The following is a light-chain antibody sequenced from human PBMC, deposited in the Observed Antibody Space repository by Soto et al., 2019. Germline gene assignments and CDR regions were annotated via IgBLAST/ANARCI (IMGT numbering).Light chain of an antibody. CDR3: QQRSNPIT. CDR1: QRVSSY. CDR2: DAS. J-gene: IGKJ5*01. V-gene: IGKV3-11*01. Sequence: PGERATLSCRASQRVSSYLAWYQQKPGQAPRVLIYDASNRATGIPARFSGSGSGTDFTLTISSLEPEDFAVYYCQQRSNPITFGQGTRLEIK.